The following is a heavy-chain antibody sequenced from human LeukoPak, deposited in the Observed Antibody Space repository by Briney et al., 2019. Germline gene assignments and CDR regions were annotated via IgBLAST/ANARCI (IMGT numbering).Heavy chain of an antibody. Sequence: PSETLSLTCALYGASFSVYYWSWIRQPPEEGLEGIGKINHSGRNNYNPSLKSRVTLSADTAKNQFSLNLSSVTPADTAGFYFPTGTGYYDFWSGRWAGYYFDYWGQGTLVTVAS. CDR1: GASFSVYY. CDR3: PTGTGYYDFWSGRWAGYYFDY. J-gene: IGHJ4*02. CDR2: INHSGRN. D-gene: IGHD3-3*01. V-gene: IGHV4-34*01.